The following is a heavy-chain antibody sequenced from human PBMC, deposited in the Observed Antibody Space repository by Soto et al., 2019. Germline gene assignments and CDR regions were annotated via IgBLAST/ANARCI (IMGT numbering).Heavy chain of an antibody. D-gene: IGHD3-16*01. Sequence: GGSLRLSCAASGFTLSGFGMHWVRQAPGKGLEWVAVIAYDGDKKYYASSVKGRFIISRDNSRSTVCLDMNSLRPEDTAVYYCAKDLDAYARNLGGWFAPWGQGTQVTVSS. V-gene: IGHV3-30*18. CDR2: IAYDGDKK. J-gene: IGHJ5*02. CDR3: AKDLDAYARNLGGWFAP. CDR1: GFTLSGFG.